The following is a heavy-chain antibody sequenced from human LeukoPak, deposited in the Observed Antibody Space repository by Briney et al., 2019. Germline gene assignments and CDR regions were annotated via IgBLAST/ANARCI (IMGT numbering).Heavy chain of an antibody. Sequence: SETLSLTCTVSGGSISSYYWSWIRRPPWKGLEWIGYIYYSGSTNYNPSLKSRVTISVDTSKNQFSLKLSSVTAADTAVYYCARGYSSGWSHYFDYWGQGTLVTVSS. D-gene: IGHD6-19*01. CDR2: IYYSGST. CDR3: ARGYSSGWSHYFDY. J-gene: IGHJ4*02. CDR1: GGSISSYY. V-gene: IGHV4-59*01.